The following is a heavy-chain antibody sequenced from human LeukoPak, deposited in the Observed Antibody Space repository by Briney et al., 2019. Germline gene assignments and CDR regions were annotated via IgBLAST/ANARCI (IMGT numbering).Heavy chain of an antibody. CDR3: ARFKVGTNTTQKNAFDI. CDR2: ISFDATKE. D-gene: IGHD1-1*01. J-gene: IGHJ3*02. CDR1: GFTFSNYA. Sequence: PGGSLRLSCAASGFTFSNYAMRWVRQAPGKGGEWVAVISFDATKEYFGKSVKGPFTISRDNSNATLYLQMHRLRIEDTALYFCARFKVGTNTTQKNAFDIWGRGTEVAASS. V-gene: IGHV3-30*01.